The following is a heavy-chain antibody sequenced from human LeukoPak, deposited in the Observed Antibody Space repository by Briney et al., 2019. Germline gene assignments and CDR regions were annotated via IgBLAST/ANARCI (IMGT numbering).Heavy chain of an antibody. CDR2: ISYDGSNK. Sequence: GGSLRLSCAASGYTFSSYGMHWVRQAPGKGLEWVAVISYDGSNKYYADSVKGRFTISRDNSKNTLYLQMNSLRAEDTAVYYCAKDQIGGAVAGTSFDYWGQGTLVTVSS. D-gene: IGHD6-19*01. V-gene: IGHV3-30*18. CDR3: AKDQIGGAVAGTSFDY. J-gene: IGHJ4*02. CDR1: GYTFSSYG.